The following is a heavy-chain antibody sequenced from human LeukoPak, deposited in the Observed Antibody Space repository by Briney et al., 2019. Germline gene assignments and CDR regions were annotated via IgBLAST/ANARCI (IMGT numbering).Heavy chain of an antibody. Sequence: GGSLRLSCAASGFTFSNAWMTWVRQAPGKGLEWVGRIKSKTDAGTTDYAAPVKGRFTISRDDSKNTLYLQMNSLKTEDTAVYYFSTDLGIAMIRGVIVYWGQGTLVTVSS. CDR2: IKSKTDAGTT. J-gene: IGHJ4*02. CDR3: STDLGIAMIRGVIVY. V-gene: IGHV3-15*01. CDR1: GFTFSNAW. D-gene: IGHD3-10*01.